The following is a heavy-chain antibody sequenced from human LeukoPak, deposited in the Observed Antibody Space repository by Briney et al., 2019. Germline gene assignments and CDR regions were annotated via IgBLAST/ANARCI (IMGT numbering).Heavy chain of an antibody. D-gene: IGHD3-10*01. CDR2: INHSGST. Sequence: PSETLSLTCAVYGGSFSGYYWSWIRQPPGKGLEWIGEINHSGSTNYNPSLKSRVTISVDTFKNQFSLKLSSVTAADTAVYYCARELLWFGESIWGQGTLVTVSS. CDR3: ARELLWFGESI. J-gene: IGHJ4*02. CDR1: GGSFSGYY. V-gene: IGHV4-34*01.